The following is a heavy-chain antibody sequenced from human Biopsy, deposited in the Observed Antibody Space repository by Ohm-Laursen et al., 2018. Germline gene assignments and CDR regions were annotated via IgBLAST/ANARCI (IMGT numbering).Heavy chain of an antibody. V-gene: IGHV4-39*01. J-gene: IGHJ4*02. CDR2: IYYSGNT. Sequence: SETLSLTCTVSGGSISDSTYHWGWIRQSPGKGLEWIGNIYYSGNTDYSPSLKSRVTISVDTSNNQFSLKLRSVTAADTAVYYCARRLVYRVFDSWAKGTLVTVSS. CDR3: ARRLVYRVFDS. CDR1: GGSISDSTYH. D-gene: IGHD5/OR15-5a*01.